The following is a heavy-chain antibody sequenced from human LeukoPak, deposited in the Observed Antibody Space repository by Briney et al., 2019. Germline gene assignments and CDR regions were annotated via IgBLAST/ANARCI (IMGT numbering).Heavy chain of an antibody. CDR1: GFTFSSYSMN. V-gene: IGHV4-39*01. J-gene: IGHJ4*02. CDR2: IYYSGST. CDR3: ARRDMVRGVITFDY. Sequence: GSLRLSCAASGFTFSSYSMNWVRQPPGKGLEWIGSIYYSGSTYYNPSLKSRVTISVDTSKNQFSLKLSSVTAADTAVYYCARRDMVRGVITFDYWGQGNLVTVSS. D-gene: IGHD3-10*01.